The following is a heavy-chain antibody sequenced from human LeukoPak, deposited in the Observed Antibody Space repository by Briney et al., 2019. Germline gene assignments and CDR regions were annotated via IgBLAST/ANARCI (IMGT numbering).Heavy chain of an antibody. CDR3: AKDPEQYQLLWDDAFDI. V-gene: IGHV3-21*01. J-gene: IGHJ3*02. D-gene: IGHD2-2*01. Sequence: GGSLRLSCAASGFTFSSYSMNWVRQAPGEGLEWVSSISSSSSYIYYADSVKGRFTISRDNAKNSLYLQMNSLRAEDTAVYYCAKDPEQYQLLWDDAFDIWGQGTMVTVSS. CDR2: ISSSSSYI. CDR1: GFTFSSYS.